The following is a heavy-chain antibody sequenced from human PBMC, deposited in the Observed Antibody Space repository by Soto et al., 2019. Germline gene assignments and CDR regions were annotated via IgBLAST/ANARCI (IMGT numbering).Heavy chain of an antibody. CDR3: ARWGYGKLLYY. J-gene: IGHJ4*02. V-gene: IGHV3-33*01. Sequence: QVQLVESGGGVVQPGRSLRLSCAASGFTFSSNGMHWVRQAPGKGLEWVAVIWYDGSNKYYADSVKDRFTISRDNSNNLLYLQRNSLRAEDTAVYYCARWGYGKLLYYWGQGTLVTVSP. D-gene: IGHD6-13*01. CDR2: IWYDGSNK. CDR1: GFTFSSNG.